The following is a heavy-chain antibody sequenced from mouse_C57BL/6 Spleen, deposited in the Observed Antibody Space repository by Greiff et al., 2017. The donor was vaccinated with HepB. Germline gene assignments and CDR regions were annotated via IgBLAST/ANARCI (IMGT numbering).Heavy chain of an antibody. Sequence: EVQLQQSGPELVKPGASVKMSCKASGYTFTDYNMHWVKQSHGKSLEWIGYINPNNGGTSYNQKFKGKATLTVNKSSSTAYMQLSSLTSEDSAVYYCARGGLYDGLAWFAYWGQGTLVTVSA. CDR3: ARGGLYDGLAWFAY. V-gene: IGHV1-22*01. J-gene: IGHJ3*01. CDR1: GYTFTDYN. D-gene: IGHD2-3*01. CDR2: INPNNGGT.